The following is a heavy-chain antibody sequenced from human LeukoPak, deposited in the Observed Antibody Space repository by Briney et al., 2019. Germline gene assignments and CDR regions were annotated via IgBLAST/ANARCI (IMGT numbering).Heavy chain of an antibody. CDR2: IHFYGTT. J-gene: IGHJ6*02. D-gene: IGHD1-26*01. Sequence: PSETLSLTCSGSAGSISRSSWWSWVRPSPAKGLEWIGEIHFYGTTNYNPSHKSRVTMSVDRSKNQFSLKLSSVTAADTAVYYCARQKWEQQGRDYYFNGLDVWGPGTTVTVSS. V-gene: IGHV4-4*02. CDR1: AGSISRSSW. CDR3: ARQKWEQQGRDYYFNGLDV.